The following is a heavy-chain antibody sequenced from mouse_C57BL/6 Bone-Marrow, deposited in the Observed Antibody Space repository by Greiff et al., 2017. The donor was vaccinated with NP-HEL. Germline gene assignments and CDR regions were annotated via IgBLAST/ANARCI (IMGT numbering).Heavy chain of an antibody. CDR1: GYTFTDYN. Sequence: VQLQQSGPELVKPGASVKIPCKASGYTFTDYNMDWVKQSHGKSLEWIGDINPNNGGTIYNQKFKGKATLTVDKSSSTAYMELRSLTSEDPAVYYCARSNYEYFDVWGTGTTVTVSS. D-gene: IGHD2-5*01. J-gene: IGHJ1*03. V-gene: IGHV1-18*01. CDR2: INPNNGGT. CDR3: ARSNYEYFDV.